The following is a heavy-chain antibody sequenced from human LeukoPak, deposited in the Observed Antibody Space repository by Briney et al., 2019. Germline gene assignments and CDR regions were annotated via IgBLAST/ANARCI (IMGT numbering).Heavy chain of an antibody. CDR2: SYTSGST. Sequence: TLSLTCTVSGGSISSDYWSWIRQPAGKGLEWIGRSYTSGSTNYNPSLTSRGTISVETSKNQFSLKLSSVTAADTAVYYCARLGGSGMDVWGQGTTVTVSS. V-gene: IGHV4-4*07. J-gene: IGHJ6*02. CDR1: GGSISSDY. CDR3: ARLGGSGMDV. D-gene: IGHD3-16*01.